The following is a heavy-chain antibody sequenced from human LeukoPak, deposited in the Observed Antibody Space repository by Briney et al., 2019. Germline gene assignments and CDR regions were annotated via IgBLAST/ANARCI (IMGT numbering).Heavy chain of an antibody. CDR2: ISHSGMT. CDR3: TRRISSGSYSDY. J-gene: IGHJ4*02. CDR1: GYSITSGFF. Sequence: TSETLSPTCTVSGYSITSGFFWGWIRQPPGQGLEWIGSISHSGMTYHNPSLKSRVTMSVDTSKNQFSLELSSVTAADTAVYYCTRRISSGSYSDYWGQGSLVTVSS. D-gene: IGHD1-26*01. V-gene: IGHV4-38-2*02.